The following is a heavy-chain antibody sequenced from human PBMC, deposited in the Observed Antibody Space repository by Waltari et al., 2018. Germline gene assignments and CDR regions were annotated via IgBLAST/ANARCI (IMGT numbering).Heavy chain of an antibody. D-gene: IGHD6-6*01. J-gene: IGHJ3*02. CDR3: ARGLIASSSDAFDI. CDR2: INAVKGNT. V-gene: IGHV1-3*03. Sequence: VQLVQSGAEVTKHGASVKVSCKASGYTCTSYDMHWVRQAPGQRLEWMGWINAVKGNTKYSQEVQGRVTITRDTSASTAYRELSSLRSEDMGVYYCARGLIASSSDAFDIWGQGTMVTVSS. CDR1: GYTCTSYD.